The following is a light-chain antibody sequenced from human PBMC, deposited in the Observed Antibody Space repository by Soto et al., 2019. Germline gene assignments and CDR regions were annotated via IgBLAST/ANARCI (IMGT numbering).Light chain of an antibody. J-gene: IGKJ4*01. V-gene: IGKV1-9*01. CDR3: QQFNSYPT. Sequence: DIQLTQSPSFLSASVGDGVTITCRASQGISSYLAWYQQRPGKATQLLIYDASTLQSGVPSRFSGSGSGTEFTLTISSLQPEDFATYYCQQFNSYPTFGGGTKVEIK. CDR1: QGISSY. CDR2: DAS.